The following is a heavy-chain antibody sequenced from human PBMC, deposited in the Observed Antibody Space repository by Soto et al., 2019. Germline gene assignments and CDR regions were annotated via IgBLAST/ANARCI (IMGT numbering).Heavy chain of an antibody. CDR2: ISYDGSNK. CDR1: GVIFSSYG. CDR3: AKIVVLRYFDWPPGY. J-gene: IGHJ4*02. D-gene: IGHD3-9*01. Sequence: HPGGSLRLSCAASGVIFSSYGMHGGRQAPGKGLEWVAVISYDGSNKYYADSVKGRFTISRDNSKNTLYLQMNSLRAEDTAVYYCAKIVVLRYFDWPPGYWGQGTLVTVSS. V-gene: IGHV3-30*18.